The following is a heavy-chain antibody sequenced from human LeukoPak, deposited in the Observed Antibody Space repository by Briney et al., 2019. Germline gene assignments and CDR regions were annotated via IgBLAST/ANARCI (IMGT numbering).Heavy chain of an antibody. CDR3: ARGFKHYYDSSGYYYYFDY. D-gene: IGHD3-22*01. V-gene: IGHV3-33*01. J-gene: IGHJ4*02. CDR1: GFTFSSYG. Sequence: PGGSLRLSCAASGFTFSSYGMHWVRQAPGKGLEWVALIWYDGSNKYHADSVKGRFTISRDNSKNTVYLQMNSLRAEDTAVYYCARGFKHYYDSSGYYYYFDYWGPGTLGNVSS. CDR2: IWYDGSNK.